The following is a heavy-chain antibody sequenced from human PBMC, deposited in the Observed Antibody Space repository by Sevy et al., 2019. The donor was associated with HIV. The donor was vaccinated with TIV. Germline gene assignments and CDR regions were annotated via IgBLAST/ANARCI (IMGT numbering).Heavy chain of an antibody. D-gene: IGHD3-22*01. CDR3: TIHYYDSSGYYLGQRVLNY. J-gene: IGHJ4*02. Sequence: GGSLRLSCAASGFTFSGSAMHWVRQASGKGLEWVGRIRSKANSYATAYAASVKGRFTISRDDSKNTAYLQMNSLKTEDTAVYYCTIHYYDSSGYYLGQRVLNYWGQGTLVTVSS. V-gene: IGHV3-73*01. CDR1: GFTFSGSA. CDR2: IRSKANSYAT.